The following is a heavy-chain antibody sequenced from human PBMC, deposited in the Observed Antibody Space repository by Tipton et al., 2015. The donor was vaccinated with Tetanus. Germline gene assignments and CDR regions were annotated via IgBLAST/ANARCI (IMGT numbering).Heavy chain of an antibody. J-gene: IGHJ4*02. D-gene: IGHD5-12*01. CDR2: VYHSGAT. Sequence: GSLRLSCTVSGSSISRSGHYWTWIRQPPGKEPEWVGYVYHSGATNYHPSLKSRLAISADTSKNQFSLNLRSVITADTAVYYCARANNDYPKKGPFDYWGQGILVIVSS. CDR1: GSSISRSGHY. V-gene: IGHV4-61*08. CDR3: ARANNDYPKKGPFDY.